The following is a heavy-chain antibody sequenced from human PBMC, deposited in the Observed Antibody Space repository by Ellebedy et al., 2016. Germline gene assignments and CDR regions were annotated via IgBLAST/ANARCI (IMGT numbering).Heavy chain of an antibody. J-gene: IGHJ4*02. D-gene: IGHD3-3*01. Sequence: SVKVSXXASGGTFSSYAISWVRQAPGQGLEWMGGIIPIFGTANYAQKFQGRVTITADESTSTAYMELSSLRSEDTAVYYCATNYDFWSGFYYFDYWGQGTLVTVSS. CDR1: GGTFSSYA. V-gene: IGHV1-69*13. CDR3: ATNYDFWSGFYYFDY. CDR2: IIPIFGTA.